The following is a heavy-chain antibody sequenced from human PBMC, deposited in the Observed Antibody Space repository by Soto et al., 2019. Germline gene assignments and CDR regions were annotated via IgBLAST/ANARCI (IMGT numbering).Heavy chain of an antibody. CDR1: GYSFTSYW. Sequence: PGESLMISCKGSGYSFTSYWISWVRQMPGKGLEWMGRIDPSDSYTNYSPSFQGHVTISADKSISTAYLQWSSLKASDTAMYYCASLKGYSSSWYYYYGMDVWGQGTTVTVSS. CDR2: IDPSDSYT. V-gene: IGHV5-10-1*01. CDR3: ASLKGYSSSWYYYYGMDV. D-gene: IGHD6-13*01. J-gene: IGHJ6*02.